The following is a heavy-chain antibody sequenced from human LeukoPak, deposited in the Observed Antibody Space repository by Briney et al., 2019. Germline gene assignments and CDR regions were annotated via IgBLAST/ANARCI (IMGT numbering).Heavy chain of an antibody. CDR2: ISAYNGNT. CDR3: ASGKEVATIGYYYYYYMDV. D-gene: IGHD5-12*01. V-gene: IGHV1-18*01. J-gene: IGHJ6*03. Sequence: ASVKVSCKASGYTFTSYGISWVRQAPGQGLEWMGWISAYNGNTNYAQKLQGRVTMTTDTSTSTAYMELRSLRSDDTAVYYCASGKEVATIGYYYYYYMDVWGKGTTVTVSS. CDR1: GYTFTSYG.